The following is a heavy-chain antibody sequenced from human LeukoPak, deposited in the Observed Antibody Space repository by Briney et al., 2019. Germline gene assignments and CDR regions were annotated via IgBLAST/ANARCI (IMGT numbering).Heavy chain of an antibody. CDR2: INHSGST. CDR3: ARLWQGYYFDY. D-gene: IGHD3-16*01. J-gene: IGHJ4*02. V-gene: IGHV4-34*01. CDR1: GGSISSYY. Sequence: SETLSLTCTVSGGSISSYYWSWIRQPPGKGLEWIGEINHSGSTNYNPSLKSRVTISVDTSKNQFSLKLSSVTAADTAVYYCARLWQGYYFDYWGQGTLVTVSS.